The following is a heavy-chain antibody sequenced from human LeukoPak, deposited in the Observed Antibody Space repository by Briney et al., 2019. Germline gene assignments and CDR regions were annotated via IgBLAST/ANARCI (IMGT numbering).Heavy chain of an antibody. CDR2: IRYDGSNK. D-gene: IGHD6-19*01. CDR1: GFTFSSYG. CDR3: AHMHSSGWYLAPPDC. J-gene: IGHJ4*02. V-gene: IGHV3-30*02. Sequence: PGGSLRLSCAASGFTFSSYGMHWVRQAPGKGLEWVAFIRYDGSNKYYADSVKGRFTISRDNSKNTLYLQMNSLRAEDTAVYYCAHMHSSGWYLAPPDCWGQGTLVTVSS.